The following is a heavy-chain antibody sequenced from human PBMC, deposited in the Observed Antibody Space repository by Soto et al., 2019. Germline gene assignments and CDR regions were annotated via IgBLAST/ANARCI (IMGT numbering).Heavy chain of an antibody. CDR1: GYTFTTYG. J-gene: IGHJ4*02. CDR3: ARGWSSAVLPDY. V-gene: IGHV1-18*01. CDR2: ISTYDGHT. D-gene: IGHD6-25*01. Sequence: ASVKVSCKASGYTFTTYGISWVRQVPGQGLEWMGWISTYDGHTTYAQNFQGRVTMTTDTSTSTAYMDLRSLTSDDTAMYYCARGWSSAVLPDYWGQGTLVTVSS.